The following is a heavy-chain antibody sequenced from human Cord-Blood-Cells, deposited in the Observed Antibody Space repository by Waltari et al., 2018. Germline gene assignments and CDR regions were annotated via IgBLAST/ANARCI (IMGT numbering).Heavy chain of an antibody. D-gene: IGHD3-3*01. Sequence: QVQLQQWGAGLLKPSETLSLTCAVYGGSFSGYYWSWTRQPPGKGLEWIGEINHSGSTNCNPSLKSRVTISVDTAKNQFSLKLSSVTAADTAVYYCARGSDYDFWSGYYGDYYYGMDVWGQGTTVTVSS. V-gene: IGHV4-34*01. CDR2: INHSGST. CDR3: ARGSDYDFWSGYYGDYYYGMDV. J-gene: IGHJ6*02. CDR1: GGSFSGYY.